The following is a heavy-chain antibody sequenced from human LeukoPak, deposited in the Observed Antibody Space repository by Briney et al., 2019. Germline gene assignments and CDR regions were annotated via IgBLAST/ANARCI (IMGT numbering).Heavy chain of an antibody. J-gene: IGHJ4*02. D-gene: IGHD6-13*01. CDR3: ARGTAATAGIDY. Sequence: GSLRLSCAVSGFNFSSYWIHWVRQAPGKGLVWVSLINTDGSATTYGDSAKGRFTVSRDNDKNTLFLDMNSLRVEDTAVYYCARGTAATAGIDYWGQGTLVTVSS. V-gene: IGHV3-74*01. CDR2: INTDGSAT. CDR1: GFNFSSYW.